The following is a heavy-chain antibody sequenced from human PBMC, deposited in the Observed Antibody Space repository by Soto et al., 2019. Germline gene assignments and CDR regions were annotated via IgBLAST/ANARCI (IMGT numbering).Heavy chain of an antibody. V-gene: IGHV3-13*01. CDR1: GFTFSGFD. CDR3: ARGQEVGAHFFDS. Sequence: GSLRISCEASGFTFSGFDMYWVRQPTGKGLEWVATIGTAGDTYYAVSVEGRFTISRDNAKNSLSLQMHSLRAGDTAVYFCARGQEVGAHFFDSWGQGTQVTVSS. J-gene: IGHJ4*02. CDR2: IGTAGDT. D-gene: IGHD2-15*01.